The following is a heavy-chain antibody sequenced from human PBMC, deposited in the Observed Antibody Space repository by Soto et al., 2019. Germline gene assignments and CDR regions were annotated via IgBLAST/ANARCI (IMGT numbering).Heavy chain of an antibody. Sequence: QVQLQESGPGLVKPSETLSLTCTVSGGSISNYYWRWIRQSPGKGLEWIGYIYNSGNTKYNPSLNSRVTISVDTSKNQISLRLSSATAADTAVYFCSRPNQGDYAFDIWGQGTLVTVSS. CDR3: SRPNQGDYAFDI. CDR1: GGSISNYY. D-gene: IGHD2-21*02. CDR2: IYNSGNT. V-gene: IGHV4-59*01. J-gene: IGHJ3*02.